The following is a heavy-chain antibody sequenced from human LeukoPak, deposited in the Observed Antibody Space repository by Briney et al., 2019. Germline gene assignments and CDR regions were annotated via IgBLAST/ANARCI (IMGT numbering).Heavy chain of an antibody. D-gene: IGHD6-6*01. Sequence: PGGSLRLSCAASGFTFSSKTYWMHWVRQVPGKGLVWFSRINYDGTSTNYADSVKGRFTISRDNARDTLYPQMNSLRAEDTAVYYCARHTTDRPNLIDHWGQGTLVTVSS. CDR1: GFTFSSKTYW. CDR3: ARHTTDRPNLIDH. V-gene: IGHV3-74*01. J-gene: IGHJ4*02. CDR2: INYDGTST.